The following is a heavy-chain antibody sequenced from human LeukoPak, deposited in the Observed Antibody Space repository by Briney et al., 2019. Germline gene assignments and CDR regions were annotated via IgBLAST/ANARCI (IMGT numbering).Heavy chain of an antibody. CDR3: AIVTMIRGLGGHLFDP. D-gene: IGHD4-23*01. J-gene: IGHJ5*02. CDR2: MYTGGTT. V-gene: IGHV3-66*02. CDR1: GLTVSSNY. Sequence: GGSLRLSCAASGLTVSSNYMSWVRQAPGKGLEWVSVMYTGGTTNYADSVMGRFTISRDNSKNTLYLQMKSLRTEDAAVYYCAIVTMIRGLGGHLFDPWGQGTLVTVSS.